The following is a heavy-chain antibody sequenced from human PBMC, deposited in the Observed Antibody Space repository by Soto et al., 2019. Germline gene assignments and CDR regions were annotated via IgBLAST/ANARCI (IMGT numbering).Heavy chain of an antibody. CDR2: IYWDDAK. D-gene: IGHD3-3*01. V-gene: IGHV2-5*02. CDR3: AHRVLRTVFGLVTTTAIYFDF. J-gene: IGHJ4*02. CDR1: GFSLTTSGVG. Sequence: QITLNESGPTPVKPRQTLTLTCTFSGFSLTTSGVGVGWLRQSPGKAPEWLALIYWDDAKRYSPSLKSRLTITKDTSKNPVVLTMADVDPADTATYYCAHRVLRTVFGLVTTTAIYFDFWGPGTPVAVSS.